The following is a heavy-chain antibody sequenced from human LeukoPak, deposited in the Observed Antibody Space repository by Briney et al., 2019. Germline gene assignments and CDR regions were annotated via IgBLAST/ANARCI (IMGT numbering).Heavy chain of an antibody. CDR3: VKRDGSKYDY. CDR1: GFTFSSYT. Sequence: GGSLRLSCSASGFTFSSYTMHWVRQAPGKGLECVSAISGSGDITKYADSVKGRFTISRDNSKNTLHLQMSSLRAEDTAVYYCVKRDGSKYDYWGQGTLVTASS. CDR2: ISGSGDIT. J-gene: IGHJ4*02. D-gene: IGHD5-24*01. V-gene: IGHV3-64D*06.